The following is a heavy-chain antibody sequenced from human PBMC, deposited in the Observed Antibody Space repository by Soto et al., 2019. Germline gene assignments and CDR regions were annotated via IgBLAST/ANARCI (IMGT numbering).Heavy chain of an antibody. V-gene: IGHV1-69*13. CDR1: GGTFRTSA. CDR3: ARDKDRQQLGGNYYYIMDV. CDR2: IMPVFPTP. Sequence: GASVKVSCKTSGGTFRTSAISWVRQAPGQGLEWMGGIMPVFPTPDYAQKFQGRVTITADESTGTAYMELSSLRSEDTAVYYCARDKDRQQLGGNYYYIMDVWGQGTTDTVSS. D-gene: IGHD3-3*02. J-gene: IGHJ6*01.